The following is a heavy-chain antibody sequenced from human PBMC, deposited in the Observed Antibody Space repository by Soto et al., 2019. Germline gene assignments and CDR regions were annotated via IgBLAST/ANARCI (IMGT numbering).Heavy chain of an antibody. Sequence: QVQLVESGGGVVQPGRSLRLSCAASGFTFSRYGMHWVRQAPGKGLEWVAVISYDGSNKYYADSVKGRFTISRDNSKNTLYLQMNSLRAEDTAVYYWAKDYGDGGGGDYWGQGTLVTVSS. CDR3: AKDYGDGGGGDY. J-gene: IGHJ4*02. CDR1: GFTFSRYG. D-gene: IGHD4-17*01. V-gene: IGHV3-30*18. CDR2: ISYDGSNK.